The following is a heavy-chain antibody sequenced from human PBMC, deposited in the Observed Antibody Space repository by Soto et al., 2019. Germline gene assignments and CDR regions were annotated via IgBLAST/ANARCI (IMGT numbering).Heavy chain of an antibody. Sequence: GASVKVSCKASGYTFTSYYMHWVRQAPGQGLEWMGIINPSGGSTSYAQKFQGRVTMTRDTSTSTVYTELNSLRAEDTAVYYCAREGWTLNSYGYNWFDPWGQGTLVTVSS. CDR1: GYTFTSYY. CDR2: INPSGGST. J-gene: IGHJ5*02. CDR3: AREGWTLNSYGYNWFDP. V-gene: IGHV1-46*01. D-gene: IGHD5-18*01.